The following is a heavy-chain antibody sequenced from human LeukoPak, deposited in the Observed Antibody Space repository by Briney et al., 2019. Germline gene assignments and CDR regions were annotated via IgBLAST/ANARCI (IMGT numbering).Heavy chain of an antibody. CDR1: GGSISSYY. CDR3: AREQWGYCSSTSCNYYYYMDA. D-gene: IGHD2-2*01. V-gene: IGHV4-4*07. Sequence: PSETLSLTYTVSGGSISSYYWSWIRQPAGKGLEWIGRIYTSGSTNYNPSLKSRVTMSVDTPKNQFSLKLSSVTAADTAVYYCAREQWGYCSSTSCNYYYYMDAWGKGTTVTVSS. CDR2: IYTSGST. J-gene: IGHJ6*03.